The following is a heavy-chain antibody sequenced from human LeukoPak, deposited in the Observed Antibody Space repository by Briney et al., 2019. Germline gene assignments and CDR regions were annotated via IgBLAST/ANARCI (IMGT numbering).Heavy chain of an antibody. D-gene: IGHD3-22*01. J-gene: IGHJ4*02. CDR3: ARDLAYDSSGHFDY. Sequence: SETLSLTCAVYGGSFSGYYWSWIRQPPGKGLEWIGEINHSGSTNYNPSLKSRVTISVDTSKNQFSLKLSSVTAADTAVYYCARDLAYDSSGHFDYWGQGTLVTVSS. CDR2: INHSGST. V-gene: IGHV4-34*01. CDR1: GGSFSGYY.